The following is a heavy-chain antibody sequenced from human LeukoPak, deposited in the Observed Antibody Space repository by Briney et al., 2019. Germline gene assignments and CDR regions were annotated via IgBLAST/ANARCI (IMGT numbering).Heavy chain of an antibody. Sequence: PGGSLRLSCAASGFTFGSYWMDWVRQSSDQGLEWVANINQDGSEAYYLDSVKGRFTISRDNAKNTVSLQMNSLRAEDTGVYYCARAPSEIGGYYPEYFRHWGQGTLVTVSS. J-gene: IGHJ1*01. CDR3: ARAPSEIGGYYPEYFRH. CDR1: GFTFGSYW. V-gene: IGHV3-7*01. D-gene: IGHD3-22*01. CDR2: INQDGSEA.